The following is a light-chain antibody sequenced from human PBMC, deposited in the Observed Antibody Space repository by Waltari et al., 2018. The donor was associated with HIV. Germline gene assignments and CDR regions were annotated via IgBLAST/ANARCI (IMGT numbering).Light chain of an antibody. J-gene: IGKJ3*01. CDR1: QSVSSSY. CDR3: QQYGGTPFT. Sequence: ENVLTQSPGTLSLSPGERATLSCRASQSVSSSYLAWYQQKPGQAPRLLIYGASSRATGIPDRFSGSGSGTDFTLTISRLEPEDFAVYYCQQYGGTPFTFGPGTKVDIK. CDR2: GAS. V-gene: IGKV3-20*01.